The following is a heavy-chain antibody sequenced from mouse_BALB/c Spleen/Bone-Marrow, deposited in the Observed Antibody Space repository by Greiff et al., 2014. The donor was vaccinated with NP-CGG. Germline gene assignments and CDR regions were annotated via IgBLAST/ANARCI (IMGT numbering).Heavy chain of an antibody. CDR1: GYTFTSYY. CDR2: IYPGNVNT. J-gene: IGHJ2*01. V-gene: IGHV1S56*01. D-gene: IGHD4-1*01. CDR3: AREANWNFDY. Sequence: VQLVESGPELVKPGASVRISCKAAGYTFTSYYIHWVKQRPGQGLEWIGWIYPGNVNTKYNEKFKGKATLTADKSSSTAYIQLSSLTSEDSAVYFCAREANWNFDYWGQGTTLTVSS.